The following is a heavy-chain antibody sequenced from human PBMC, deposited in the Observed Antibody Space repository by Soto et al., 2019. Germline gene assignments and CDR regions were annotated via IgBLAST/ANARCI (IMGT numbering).Heavy chain of an antibody. CDR2: IYPGDSDT. CDR1: GYSFSTYW. D-gene: IGHD3-3*01. J-gene: IGHJ6*02. V-gene: IGHV5-51*01. CDR3: ARHYDFWSGSQYFYGLDV. Sequence: GESLKISCKGSGYSFSTYWIGWVCQMPGKGLEWMGIIYPGDSDTRYSPSFQGQVTFSADKSISTAYLQWTSLEASDTAMYYCARHYDFWSGSQYFYGLDVWGQGTTVTVSS.